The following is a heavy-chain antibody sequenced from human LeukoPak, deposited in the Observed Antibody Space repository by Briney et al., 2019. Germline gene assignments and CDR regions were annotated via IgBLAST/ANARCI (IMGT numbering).Heavy chain of an antibody. CDR3: ARAHQEWEARD. J-gene: IGHJ4*02. CDR2: ISGSGGST. Sequence: GGSLRLSCAASGFTFSSYGMSWVRQAPGKGLEWVSAISGSGGSTYYADSVKGRFTISRDNSKNTLYLQMNSLRAEDTAVYYCARAHQEWEARDWGQGTLVTVSS. D-gene: IGHD1-26*01. V-gene: IGHV3-23*01. CDR1: GFTFSSYG.